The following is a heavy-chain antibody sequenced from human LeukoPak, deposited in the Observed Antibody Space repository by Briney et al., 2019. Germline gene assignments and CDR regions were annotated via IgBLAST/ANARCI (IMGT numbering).Heavy chain of an antibody. CDR1: GYTFTSYD. CDR2: MNPNSGNT. J-gene: IGHJ4*02. CDR3: ARRRELLNYFDY. Sequence: ASVKVSCKASGYTFTSYDINWVRQATGQGLEWMGWMNPNSGNTGYAQKFQGRVTITRNTSISTAYMELSSLRSEDTAVYYCARRRELLNYFDYWGQGTLVTVSS. D-gene: IGHD1-26*01. V-gene: IGHV1-8*03.